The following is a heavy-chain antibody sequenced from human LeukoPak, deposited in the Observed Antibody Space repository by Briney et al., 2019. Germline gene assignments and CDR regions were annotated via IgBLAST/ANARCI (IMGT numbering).Heavy chain of an antibody. D-gene: IGHD3-22*01. J-gene: IGHJ4*02. CDR3: ARGELGHYDIRIKPYHFDS. CDR1: GGSFSGYY. Sequence: PSETLSLTCAVYGGSFSGYYWSWIRHPPGKGREWIGEIHYRGATNYDPSLKSRVTISGDPSKNHISLKLNSVTAADTAVYYCARGELGHYDIRIKPYHFDSWGQGSLVTVSS. V-gene: IGHV4-34*01. CDR2: IHYRGAT.